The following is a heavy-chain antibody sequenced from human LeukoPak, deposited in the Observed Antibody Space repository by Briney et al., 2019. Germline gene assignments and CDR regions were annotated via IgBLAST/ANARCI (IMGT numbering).Heavy chain of an antibody. V-gene: IGHV4-59*08. CDR2: ISYSGST. D-gene: IGHD2-21*02. CDR3: AAGRGGCGGDCYYYFDY. CDR1: GGSISSYC. Sequence: SETLSLTCSVSGGSISSYCWGWIRQPPGKGLEWIGYISYSGSTNYSPSLKSRVTISLDTSKNQFSLKLSSVTAADTAVYYCAAGRGGCGGDCYYYFDYWGQGTLVTVSS. J-gene: IGHJ4*02.